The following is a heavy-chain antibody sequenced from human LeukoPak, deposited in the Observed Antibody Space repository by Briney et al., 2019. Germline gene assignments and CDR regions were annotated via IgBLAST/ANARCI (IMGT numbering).Heavy chain of an antibody. Sequence: GGSLRLSCAASGFTFTNSWMTWVRQAPGKGLEWVATIKQDGSEKYYVDSVKGRFTISRDNPKNLLFLQINSLRVEDTAVYYCARETPRRGETRDGYRWGQGTLVTVSS. V-gene: IGHV3-7*01. D-gene: IGHD5-24*01. CDR3: ARETPRRGETRDGYR. CDR2: IKQDGSEK. J-gene: IGHJ4*02. CDR1: GFTFTNSW.